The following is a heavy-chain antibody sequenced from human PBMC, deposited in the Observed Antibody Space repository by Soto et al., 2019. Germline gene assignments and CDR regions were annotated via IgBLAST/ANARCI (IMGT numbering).Heavy chain of an antibody. CDR3: ACIFSGGYNYGFHYYGMDV. J-gene: IGHJ6*02. CDR1: GGSISSGGYY. D-gene: IGHD5-18*01. CDR2: IYYSGST. Sequence: KPSETLSLTCTVSGGSISSGGYYWSWIRQHPGKGLEWIGYIYYSGSTYYNPSLKSRVTISVDTSKNQFSLKLSSVTAADTAVYYCACIFSGGYNYGFHYYGMDVWGQGTTVTVSS. V-gene: IGHV4-31*03.